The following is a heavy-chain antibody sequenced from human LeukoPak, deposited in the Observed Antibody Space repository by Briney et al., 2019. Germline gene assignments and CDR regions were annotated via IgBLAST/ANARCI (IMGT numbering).Heavy chain of an antibody. CDR2: IYYSGAT. J-gene: IGHJ4*02. D-gene: IGHD2-15*01. CDR1: GGSISSSNYY. V-gene: IGHV4-39*07. CDR3: ARELRYSSADSCYSCDY. Sequence: SETLSLTCTVSGGSISSSNYYWAWIRQPPGKGLEWIATIYYSGATQYNPSLKSRVTISVDTSKNQFSLKMSSVTAADTALYYCARELRYSSADSCYSCDYWGRGSLVTVSS.